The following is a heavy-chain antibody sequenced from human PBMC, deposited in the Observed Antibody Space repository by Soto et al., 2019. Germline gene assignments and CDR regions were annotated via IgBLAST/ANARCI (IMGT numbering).Heavy chain of an antibody. D-gene: IGHD2-15*01. J-gene: IGHJ4*02. CDR3: ARDGLDCSGGSCYPPSDY. Sequence: SVKVSCKASGGTFSSYTISWVRQAPGQGLEWMGRIIPILGIANYAQKFQGRVTITADKSTSTAYMELSSLRSEDTAVYYCARDGLDCSGGSCYPPSDYWGQGTLVTVSS. V-gene: IGHV1-69*04. CDR1: GGTFSSYT. CDR2: IIPILGIA.